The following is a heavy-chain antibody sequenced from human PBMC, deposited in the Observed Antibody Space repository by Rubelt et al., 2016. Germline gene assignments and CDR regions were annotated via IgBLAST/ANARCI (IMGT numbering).Heavy chain of an antibody. CDR2: IFYSGST. Sequence: QVQLQESGPGLVKPSETLSLTCTVSGGSISSYYWSWIRQPPGKGLEWIGYIFYSGSTNYNPSLKSRVTISVDTSKNQFSLKLNSVTAADTAEYYCARTGIAAANSYYYNMDVWGKGTTVTVSS. CDR1: GGSISSYY. V-gene: IGHV4-59*01. D-gene: IGHD6-13*01. J-gene: IGHJ6*03. CDR3: ARTGIAAANSYYYNMDV.